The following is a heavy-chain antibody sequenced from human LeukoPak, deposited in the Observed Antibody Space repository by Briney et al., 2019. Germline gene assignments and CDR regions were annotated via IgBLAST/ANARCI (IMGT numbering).Heavy chain of an antibody. Sequence: GGSLRLSCAASGFTFSSYGMHWVRQAPGKGLEWVAFIRYDGSNKYYADSVKGRFTISRDNSKNTLYLQMSSLRAEDTAVYYCAKDTTPPKAGFDPWGQGTLVTVSS. J-gene: IGHJ5*02. CDR1: GFTFSSYG. CDR3: AKDTTPPKAGFDP. V-gene: IGHV3-30*02. D-gene: IGHD1-14*01. CDR2: IRYDGSNK.